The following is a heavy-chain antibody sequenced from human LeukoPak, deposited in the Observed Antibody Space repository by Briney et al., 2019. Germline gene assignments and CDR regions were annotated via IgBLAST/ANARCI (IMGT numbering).Heavy chain of an antibody. D-gene: IGHD6-19*01. J-gene: IGHJ4*02. CDR1: GYTFTSYV. V-gene: IGHV1-18*01. Sequence: ASVKVSCKASGYTFTSYVITWMRQAPGQGLEWMGWISPYNDNTYNTQKFQGRVTLTTDTSTSTAYMELRSLRSDDTAVYYCAREASSGWFTRSYYFDYWGQGTLVTVSS. CDR2: ISPYNDNT. CDR3: AREASSGWFTRSYYFDY.